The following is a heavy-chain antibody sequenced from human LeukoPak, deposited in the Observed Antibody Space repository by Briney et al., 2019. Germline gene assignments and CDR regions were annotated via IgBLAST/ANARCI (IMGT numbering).Heavy chain of an antibody. CDR2: INPNSGGT. Sequence: ASVKVSCKASGYTFTGYYMHWVRQAPGQGLEWMGWINPNSGGTNYAQKFQGRVTMTRDTSISTAYMELSRLRSDDTAVYYCARDRWFGESHVWVFDPWGQGTLVTVSS. CDR3: ARDRWFGESHVWVFDP. CDR1: GYTFTGYY. J-gene: IGHJ5*02. D-gene: IGHD3-10*01. V-gene: IGHV1-2*02.